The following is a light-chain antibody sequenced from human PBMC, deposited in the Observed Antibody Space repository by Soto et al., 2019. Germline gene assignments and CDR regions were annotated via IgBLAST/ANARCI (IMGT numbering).Light chain of an antibody. J-gene: IGKJ1*01. CDR3: QQTYNTPLT. V-gene: IGKV1-39*01. CDR1: QTISTY. Sequence: IQMTQSPSSLAASVGDRITITCRASQTISTYVNWYRQKSGAAPELLLYDASTLQGGVPSRFSGGASGTDFTLTISSLQLEDFATYYYQQTYNTPLTFGQGTKVEIK. CDR2: DAS.